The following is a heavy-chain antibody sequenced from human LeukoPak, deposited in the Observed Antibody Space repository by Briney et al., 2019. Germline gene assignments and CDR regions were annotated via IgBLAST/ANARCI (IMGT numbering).Heavy chain of an antibody. V-gene: IGHV3-7*01. CDR2: INEGGSLK. Sequence: PGGSLRLSCAASGFTFSAYWMTWARQAPGKGLQWVAIINEGGSLKYYVDSVKGRFTISRDNAKNSLYLQLNSLRVEDTAVYYCASRIVGTPDYFDYWGQGTLVTVSS. J-gene: IGHJ4*02. CDR3: ASRIVGTPDYFDY. D-gene: IGHD1-26*01. CDR1: GFTFSAYW.